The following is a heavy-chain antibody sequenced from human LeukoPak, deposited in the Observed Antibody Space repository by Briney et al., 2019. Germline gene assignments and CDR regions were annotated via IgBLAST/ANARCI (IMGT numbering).Heavy chain of an antibody. CDR2: IYHSGST. Sequence: SETLSLTCTVSGGSISSGGYSWSWIRQPPGTGLEWIGYIYHSGSTYYNPSLKSRVTISVDRSKNQFSLKLSSVTAADTAVYYCARGKAHLGVTGRFDYWGQGTLVTVSS. CDR3: ARGKAHLGVTGRFDY. CDR1: GGSISSGGYS. J-gene: IGHJ4*02. D-gene: IGHD2-21*02. V-gene: IGHV4-30-2*01.